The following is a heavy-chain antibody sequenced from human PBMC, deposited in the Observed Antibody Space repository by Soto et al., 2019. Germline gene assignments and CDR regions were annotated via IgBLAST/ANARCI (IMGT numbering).Heavy chain of an antibody. D-gene: IGHD2-21*01. CDR1: GFTFSSYG. Sequence: GGSLRLSCAASGFTFSSYGMHWVRQAPGKGLEWVSVIYSGGSTYYADSVKGRFTISRENAKNSLYLQMNSLRAEDTAVYYCARSTLIGFDIWGQGTMVTVSS. J-gene: IGHJ3*02. V-gene: IGHV3-53*01. CDR2: IYSGGST. CDR3: ARSTLIGFDI.